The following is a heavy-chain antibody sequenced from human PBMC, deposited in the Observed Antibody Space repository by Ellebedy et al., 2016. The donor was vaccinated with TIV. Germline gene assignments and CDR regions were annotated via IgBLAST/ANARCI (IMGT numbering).Heavy chain of an antibody. D-gene: IGHD2-2*01. J-gene: IGHJ5*02. CDR2: IYYSGST. V-gene: IGHV4-39*07. CDR3: ARGCSSTSCYVLFDP. CDR1: GGSISSSSYY. Sequence: GSLRLXXTVSGGSISSSSYYWGWIRQPPGKGLEWIGSIYYSGSTYYNPSLKSRVTISVDTSKNQFSLKLSSVTAADTAVYYCARGCSSTSCYVLFDPWGQGTLVTVSS.